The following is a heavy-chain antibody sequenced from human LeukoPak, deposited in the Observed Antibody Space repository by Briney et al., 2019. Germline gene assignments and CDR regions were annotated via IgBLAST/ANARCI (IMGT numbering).Heavy chain of an antibody. V-gene: IGHV1-18*01. D-gene: IGHD3-22*01. CDR3: ARDPTYYYDSRAPPDY. Sequence: GESLKISCKGSGYSFTSYGISWVRQAPGQGLEWMGWISAYNGNTNYAQKLQGRVTMTTDTSTSTAYMELRSLRSDDTAVYYCARDPTYYYDSRAPPDYWGQGTLVTVSS. CDR2: ISAYNGNT. J-gene: IGHJ4*02. CDR1: GYSFTSYG.